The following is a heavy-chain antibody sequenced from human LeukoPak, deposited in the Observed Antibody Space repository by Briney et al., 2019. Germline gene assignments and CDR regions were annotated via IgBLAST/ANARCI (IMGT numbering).Heavy chain of an antibody. J-gene: IGHJ4*02. CDR1: GYTFTSYY. D-gene: IGHD1-26*01. V-gene: IGHV1-18*04. CDR2: ISSYNGNT. CDR3: ARVEEWEPQPFDY. Sequence: ASVKVSCTASGYTFTSYYMHWARQAPGQGLEWMGYISSYNGNTNYAQKLQGRVTMTTDTSTSTAYMELRSLRSDDTAVYYCARVEEWEPQPFDYWGQGTLVTVSS.